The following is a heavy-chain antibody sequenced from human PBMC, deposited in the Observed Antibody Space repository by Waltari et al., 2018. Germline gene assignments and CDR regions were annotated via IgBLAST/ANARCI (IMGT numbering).Heavy chain of an antibody. CDR1: GGSISGYY. V-gene: IGHV4-34*01. CDR2: INHSGST. J-gene: IGHJ4*02. CDR3: ARGTVTIDY. D-gene: IGHD1-7*01. Sequence: QVQLQQSGAGLLKPSETLSLPCPVYGGSISGYYWSWIRQPPGKGLEWIGEINHSGSTNYSPSLKSRVTISLDTSKNQFSLKLSSVTAADPAVYYCARGTVTIDYWGQGTLVTVSS.